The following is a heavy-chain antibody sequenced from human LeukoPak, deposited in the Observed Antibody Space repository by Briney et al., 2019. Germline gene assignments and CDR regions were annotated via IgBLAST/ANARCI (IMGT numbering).Heavy chain of an antibody. CDR3: ARDLSPTGGYDLGFDY. D-gene: IGHD5-12*01. Sequence: ASVKVSCKASGYTFTSYGSSWVRQAPGQGLEWMGCISAYNGNTNYAQKLQGRVTMTTDTSTSTAYMELRSLRSDDTAVYYCARDLSPTGGYDLGFDYWGQGTLVTVSS. V-gene: IGHV1-18*01. J-gene: IGHJ4*02. CDR2: ISAYNGNT. CDR1: GYTFTSYG.